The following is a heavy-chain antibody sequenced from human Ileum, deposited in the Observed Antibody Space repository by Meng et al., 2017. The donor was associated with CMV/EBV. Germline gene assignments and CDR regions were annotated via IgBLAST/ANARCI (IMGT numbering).Heavy chain of an antibody. CDR2: IYTSGST. J-gene: IGHJ4*02. D-gene: IGHD6-13*01. CDR3: AREGSAVH. V-gene: IGHV4-4*07. Sequence: VPLQVPAPGLVKPSDTLSLTCTVSGTSITGYYWSWIRQSAAKGLEWIGRIYTSGSTNYNPSLHSRVSMSIDTSKNQFSLKLRSVTAADMAVYYCAREGSAVHWGQGTLVTVSS. CDR1: GTSITGYY.